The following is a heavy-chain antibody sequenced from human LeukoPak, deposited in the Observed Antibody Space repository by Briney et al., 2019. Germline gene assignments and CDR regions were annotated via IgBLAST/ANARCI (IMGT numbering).Heavy chain of an antibody. CDR1: GGSISSYY. CDR2: MYSSGST. Sequence: SETLSLTCTVSGGSISSYYWSWIRQPAGKGLEWIGRMYSSGSTDYNPSFKSRVSISADTSKNQFSLKLNSVTAADTAVYYCARGLYYYDSSGLGYWGQGALVTVSS. CDR3: ARGLYYYDSSGLGY. J-gene: IGHJ4*02. V-gene: IGHV4-4*07. D-gene: IGHD3-22*01.